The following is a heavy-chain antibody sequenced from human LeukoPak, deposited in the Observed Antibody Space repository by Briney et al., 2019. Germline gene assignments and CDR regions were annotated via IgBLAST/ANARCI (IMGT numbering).Heavy chain of an antibody. CDR3: ARDVYDFWSGYQNWFDP. Sequence: GGSLRLSCAASGFSFSVYWMHWVRQAPGKGPVWVSRIKTDGSITDYADSVKGRFTISRDNAKNSLYLQMNSLRAEDTAVYYCARDVYDFWSGYQNWFDPWGQGTLVTVSS. J-gene: IGHJ5*02. CDR1: GFSFSVYW. D-gene: IGHD3-3*01. CDR2: IKTDGSIT. V-gene: IGHV3-74*01.